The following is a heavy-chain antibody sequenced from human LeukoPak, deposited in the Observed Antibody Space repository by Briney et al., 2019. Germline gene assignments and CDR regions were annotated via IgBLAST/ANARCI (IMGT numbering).Heavy chain of an antibody. CDR2: ISGSGSNT. D-gene: IGHD2/OR15-2a*01. Sequence: PGGSLRLSCVVSGFTFSSYGMSWVRQAPGKGLEWVSGISGSGSNTYYADSVKGRFTISRDNAKNSLYLQMNSLRAEDTAVYYCARADFCSTTTTCPYYYYMDVWGKGTTVTVS. CDR1: GFTFSSYG. CDR3: ARADFCSTTTTCPYYYYMDV. V-gene: IGHV3-23*01. J-gene: IGHJ6*03.